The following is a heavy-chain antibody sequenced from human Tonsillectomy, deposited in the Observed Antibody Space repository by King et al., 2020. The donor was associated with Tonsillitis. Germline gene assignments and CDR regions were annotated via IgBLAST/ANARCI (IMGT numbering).Heavy chain of an antibody. CDR3: ASQWGSYYHFDY. V-gene: IGHV3-48*02. Sequence: VQLVEAGGGLVQPGGSLRPSCAASGFTFSSYNMNWVRQAPGKGLDWVSYISSSSTTIYYAGSVKGRFTISRDNAKNSLYLQMNNLRDADTAVYYCASQWGSYYHFDYWGQGALFTVSS. CDR2: ISSSSTTI. J-gene: IGHJ4*02. CDR1: GFTFSSYN. D-gene: IGHD1-26*01.